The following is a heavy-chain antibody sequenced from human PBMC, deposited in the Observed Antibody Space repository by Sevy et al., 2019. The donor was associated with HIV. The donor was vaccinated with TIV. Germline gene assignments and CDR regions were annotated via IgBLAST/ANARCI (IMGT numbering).Heavy chain of an antibody. D-gene: IGHD2-8*02. CDR3: AKRRVQSGLSGGGANYGWDV. V-gene: IGHV3-23*01. CDR2: LIGGGSRT. J-gene: IGHJ6*02. Sequence: GGSLRLSCAASGFSFSNYAMSWVRQAPGKGLEWVSTLIGGGSRTYYADSVTGRFTISGDNSRNTLYRQMNSLRAEDTAVYYCAKRRVQSGLSGGGANYGWDVCGQGTTVTVFS. CDR1: GFSFSNYA.